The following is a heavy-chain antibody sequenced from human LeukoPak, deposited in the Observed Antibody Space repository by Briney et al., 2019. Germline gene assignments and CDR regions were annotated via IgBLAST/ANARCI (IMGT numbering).Heavy chain of an antibody. CDR3: ARDVSGSSPGYIDP. CDR1: DGSISSGGYY. D-gene: IGHD1-1*01. J-gene: IGHJ5*02. CDR2: IYYSGST. Sequence: SETLSLTCTVSDGSISSGGYYWSWIRQHPGKGLEWIGYIYYSGSTYYNPSLKSRVTISVDTSKNQFSLKLSSVTAADTAVYYCARDVSGSSPGYIDPWGQGTLVTVSS. V-gene: IGHV4-31*03.